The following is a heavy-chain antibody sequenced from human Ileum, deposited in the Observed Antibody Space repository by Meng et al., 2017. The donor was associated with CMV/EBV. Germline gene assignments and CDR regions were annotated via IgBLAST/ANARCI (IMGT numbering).Heavy chain of an antibody. D-gene: IGHD6-13*01. CDR3: ARTPDIAAGGIFYYGLDV. Sequence: GESLKISCAASGFTFGNYWMTWVRQAPGKGLEWVTNIKQDGSERNYVDSVKGRFTISRDNAKNSLYLQMNSLRAEDTAIYYCARTPDIAAGGIFYYGLDVWGQGTTVTVSS. V-gene: IGHV3-7*03. J-gene: IGHJ6*02. CDR1: GFTFGNYW. CDR2: IKQDGSER.